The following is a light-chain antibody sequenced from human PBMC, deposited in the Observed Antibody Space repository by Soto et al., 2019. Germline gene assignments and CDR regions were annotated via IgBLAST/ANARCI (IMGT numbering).Light chain of an antibody. CDR3: QQYRRSVWT. CDR2: STS. J-gene: IGKJ1*01. CDR1: QSLTATY. Sequence: EIVLAQSPATLSLSPGEKATVSCRASQSLTATYSAWYQQRPGQPPRLLIHSTSVRATGIPDRFVGSGSGTDFILTISRLEPEDFAVYYCQQYRRSVWTFGQGTRV. V-gene: IGKV3-20*01.